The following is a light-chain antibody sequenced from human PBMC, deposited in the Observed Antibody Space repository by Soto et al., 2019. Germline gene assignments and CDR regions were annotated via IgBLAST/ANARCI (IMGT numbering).Light chain of an antibody. J-gene: IGKJ1*01. CDR2: GAS. CDR3: QQYGTSPGT. CDR1: HSVSSTF. Sequence: EIVLTQSPGTLSLSPGDRATLSCRASHSVSSTFLGWYQQKPGQAPRLLMYGASSRATGIPDRFSVSGSGTDFTLTISRLEPEDCAVYYCQQYGTSPGTFGQGTKVEIK. V-gene: IGKV3-20*01.